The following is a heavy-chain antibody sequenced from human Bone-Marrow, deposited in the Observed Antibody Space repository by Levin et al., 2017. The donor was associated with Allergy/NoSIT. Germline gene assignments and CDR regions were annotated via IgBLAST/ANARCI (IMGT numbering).Heavy chain of an antibody. J-gene: IGHJ4*02. CDR2: ISDSGGAI. D-gene: IGHD4-23*01. CDR1: GFTFSSYE. Sequence: PAGGSLRLSCAASGFTFSSYEINWVRQAPGKGLEWISYISDSGGAIYYADSVKGRFTISRDNAKNTLYLQMNSLRAEDTAIYYCARVPGAGNTRGHFDYWGQGTQVTVSS. V-gene: IGHV3-48*03. CDR3: ARVPGAGNTRGHFDY.